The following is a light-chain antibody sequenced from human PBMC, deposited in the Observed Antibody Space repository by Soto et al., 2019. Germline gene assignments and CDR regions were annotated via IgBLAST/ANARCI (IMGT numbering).Light chain of an antibody. CDR3: GTWDSSLSAVV. Sequence: QSVLTQPPSVSAAPGQKVTISCSGSSSNIGNNYVSWYQQLPGTAPKLLIYDNNKRPLGIPDRFSVSKSGTSATLGITGLQTGDEADYYCGTWDSSLSAVVFGGGTKLTVL. V-gene: IGLV1-51*01. CDR2: DNN. J-gene: IGLJ2*01. CDR1: SSNIGNNY.